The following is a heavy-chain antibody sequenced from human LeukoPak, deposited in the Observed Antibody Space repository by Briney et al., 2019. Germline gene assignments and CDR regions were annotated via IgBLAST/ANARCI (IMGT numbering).Heavy chain of an antibody. V-gene: IGHV4-59*01. D-gene: IGHD3-9*01. J-gene: IGHJ4*02. CDR3: ANTYDFLTGYYTFDY. CDR1: GGSISSYS. CDR2: IYDSGST. Sequence: PSETLSLTCTVSGGSISSYSWNWIRQPPGKGLEWIGYIYDSGSTNYNPSLKSRVTILVDTSKNQFSLKLNSVTAADTAVYYCANTYDFLTGYYTFDYWGQGTLVTVSS.